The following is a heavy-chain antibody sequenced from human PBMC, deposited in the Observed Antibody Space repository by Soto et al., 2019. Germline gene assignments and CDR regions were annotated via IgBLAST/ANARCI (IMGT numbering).Heavy chain of an antibody. Sequence: PGGSLRLSCEASGITFSRYSMKWVRQAPGKGLEWISYISSSSSTIYYADSVKGRFTISRDNAKNSLYLQMNSLRAEDTAVYYCARTNWGPYYYYGMDVWGQGTTVTVSS. CDR2: ISSSSSTI. V-gene: IGHV3-48*04. J-gene: IGHJ6*02. CDR3: ARTNWGPYYYYGMDV. D-gene: IGHD7-27*01. CDR1: GITFSRYS.